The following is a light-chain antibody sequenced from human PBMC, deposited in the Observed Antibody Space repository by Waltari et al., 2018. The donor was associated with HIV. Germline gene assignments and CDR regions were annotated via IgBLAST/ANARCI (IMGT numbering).Light chain of an antibody. CDR3: YSYAGSLL. J-gene: IGLJ2*01. CDR2: DVS. V-gene: IGLV2-11*01. CDR1: SSDVGGYNY. Sequence: QSALTQPRSVSGSPGQSVTTSCTGSSSDVGGYNYVSWYHQHPTKAPKLIIYDVSERPSGVPDRFSGSKSGNRASLTISGLQAEDEADYYCYSYAGSLLFGGGTKLTVL.